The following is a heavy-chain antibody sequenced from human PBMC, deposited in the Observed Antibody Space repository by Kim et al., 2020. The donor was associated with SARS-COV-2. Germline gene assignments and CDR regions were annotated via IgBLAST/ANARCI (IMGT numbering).Heavy chain of an antibody. CDR2: ISSSGSTI. V-gene: IGHV3-11*01. CDR3: ARDHRFLEWLLSTRWGYGMDV. D-gene: IGHD3-3*01. J-gene: IGHJ6*02. Sequence: GGSLRLSCAASGFTFSDYYMSWIRQAPGKGLEWVSYISSSGSTIYYADSVKGRFTISRDNAKNSLYLQMNSLRAEDTAVYYCARDHRFLEWLLSTRWGYGMDVWGQGTTVTVSS. CDR1: GFTFSDYY.